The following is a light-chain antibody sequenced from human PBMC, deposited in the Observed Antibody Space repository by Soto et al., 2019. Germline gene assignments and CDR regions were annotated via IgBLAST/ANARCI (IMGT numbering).Light chain of an antibody. Sequence: EKVMTQSPATLSMSPGERATLSCRASQSVGSFLAWYQQKPGQAPRLLIYGASTRATGIPARFSGSGSGTEFTLTISSLQSEDFAVYYCQQYTNGPSCTFGQGTKGE. CDR3: QQYTNGPSCT. V-gene: IGKV3-15*01. J-gene: IGKJ1*01. CDR2: GAS. CDR1: QSVGSF.